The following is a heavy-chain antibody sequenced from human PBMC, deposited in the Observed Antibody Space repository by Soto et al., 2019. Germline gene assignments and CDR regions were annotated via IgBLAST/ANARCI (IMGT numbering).Heavy chain of an antibody. V-gene: IGHV4-30-2*01. D-gene: IGHD3-10*01. CDR1: GGSMSSGGYF. Sequence: SEXLSLTCAVSGGSMSSGGYFWSWIRQPPGKGLEWIGYIYHSGSTYYNPSLKSRVTISVDRSKNQFSLKLSSVTAADTAVYYCARGLGPWGQGTLVTVSS. CDR3: ARGLGP. J-gene: IGHJ5*02. CDR2: IYHSGST.